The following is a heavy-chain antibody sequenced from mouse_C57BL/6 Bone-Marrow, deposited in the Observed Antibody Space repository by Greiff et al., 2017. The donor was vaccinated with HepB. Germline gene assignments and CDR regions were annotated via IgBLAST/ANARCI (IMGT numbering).Heavy chain of an antibody. CDR3: ARRNSNYDFDY. J-gene: IGHJ2*01. CDR2: INPSSGYT. Sequence: VQLQQSGAELARPGASVKMSCKASGYTFTSYTMPWVKQRPGQGLEWIGDINPSSGYTKYNQKFKDKATLIADKSSSTAYMQLSSLTSEDSAVYYCARRNSNYDFDYWGQGTTLTVSS. CDR1: GYTFTSYT. V-gene: IGHV1-4*01. D-gene: IGHD2-5*01.